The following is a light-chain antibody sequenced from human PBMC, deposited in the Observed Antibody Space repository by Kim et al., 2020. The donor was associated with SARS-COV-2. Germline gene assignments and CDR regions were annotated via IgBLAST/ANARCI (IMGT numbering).Light chain of an antibody. CDR3: NSRDSSGNHLV. CDR2: GKN. CDR1: SLRSYY. Sequence: SSELTQDPAVSVALGQTVRITCQGDSLRSYYASWYQQKPGQAPVLVIYGKNNRPSGIPERFSGSSSRNTASLTITGAQAEDEADYYCNSRDSSGNHLVF. V-gene: IGLV3-19*01. J-gene: IGLJ3*02.